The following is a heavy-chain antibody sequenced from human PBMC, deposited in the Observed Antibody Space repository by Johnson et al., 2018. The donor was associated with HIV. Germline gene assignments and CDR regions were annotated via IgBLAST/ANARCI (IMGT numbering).Heavy chain of an antibody. J-gene: IGHJ3*02. CDR1: GFTVSTNY. Sequence: VQLVESGGGLIQPGGSLRLSCAASGFTVSTNYMSWVRQAPGKGLEWVSVIYSGGSIYYAVSVKGRFTISRDNSKNTLYLQMNSLRAEDTAVYYCARDNEDIVLVGAFDIWGQGTKVTVSS. CDR3: ARDNEDIVLVGAFDI. D-gene: IGHD2-8*02. V-gene: IGHV3-66*03. CDR2: IYSGGSI.